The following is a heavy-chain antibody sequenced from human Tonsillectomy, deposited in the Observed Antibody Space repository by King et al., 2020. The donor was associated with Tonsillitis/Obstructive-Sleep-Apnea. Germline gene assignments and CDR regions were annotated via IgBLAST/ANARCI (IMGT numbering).Heavy chain of an antibody. J-gene: IGHJ6*02. D-gene: IGHD3-3*01. V-gene: IGHV3-30*18. CDR3: AKGYYDFWSCYPNYYYGMDV. Sequence: QLVQSGGGVVQPGRSLRLSCAASGFTFSSYDIHWVRQAPGKGLEWVAVISYDGTNKYYADSVKGRFTISRDNSKNTLYLQMNSLRAEDTAVYYCAKGYYDFWSCYPNYYYGMDVWGQGTTVTVSS. CDR1: GFTFSSYD. CDR2: ISYDGTNK.